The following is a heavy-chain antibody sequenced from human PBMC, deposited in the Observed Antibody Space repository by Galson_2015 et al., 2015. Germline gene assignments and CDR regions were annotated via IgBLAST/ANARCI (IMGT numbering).Heavy chain of an antibody. J-gene: IGHJ2*01. CDR3: AKKYSSGWYWYFDL. V-gene: IGHV3-23*01. D-gene: IGHD6-19*01. Sequence: SLRLSCAASEFTFSSYAMSWVRQAPGKGLEWVSAISGSGGSTYYADSVKGRFTISRDNSKNTLYLQMNSLRAEDTAVYYCAKKYSSGWYWYFDLWGRGTLVTVSS. CDR2: ISGSGGST. CDR1: EFTFSSYA.